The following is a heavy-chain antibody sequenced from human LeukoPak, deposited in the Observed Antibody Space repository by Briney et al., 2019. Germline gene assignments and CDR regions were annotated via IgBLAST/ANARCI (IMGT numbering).Heavy chain of an antibody. D-gene: IGHD3-22*01. V-gene: IGHV4-39*01. Sequence: SETLSLTCTVSGGSISSSSYYWGWIRQPPGKGLEWIGSIYYSGSTYYNPSLKSRVTISVDTSKNQFSLKLSSVTAADTAVYYCASESFEGGYFDYWGQGTLVTVSS. CDR1: GGSISSSSYY. J-gene: IGHJ4*02. CDR3: ASESFEGGYFDY. CDR2: IYYSGST.